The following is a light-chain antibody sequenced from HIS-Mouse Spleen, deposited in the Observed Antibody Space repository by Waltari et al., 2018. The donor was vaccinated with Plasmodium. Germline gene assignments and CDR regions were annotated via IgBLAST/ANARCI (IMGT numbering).Light chain of an antibody. Sequence: SYELTQPPSVSVSPGQTASITCSGAKLGDKYACWYQPKPGTSPVLVIYQDSKRPSGIPERFSGSNSGNTATLTISGTQAMDEADYYCQAWDSSTVVFGGGTKLTVL. V-gene: IGLV3-1*01. CDR3: QAWDSSTVV. CDR1: KLGDKY. CDR2: QDS. J-gene: IGLJ2*01.